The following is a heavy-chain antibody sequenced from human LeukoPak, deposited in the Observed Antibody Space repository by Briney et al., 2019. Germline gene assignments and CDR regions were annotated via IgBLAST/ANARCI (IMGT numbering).Heavy chain of an antibody. Sequence: GGSLRLSCVASGFSFANYWMHWVRQSPGKGLEWVSRVDNDGSDTIYADSVRGRFTISRDNAQNTVFLQMNSLRVEDTAVYYCARGGYGHGFDIWGRGTMVTVSS. D-gene: IGHD5-12*01. CDR1: GFSFANYW. CDR2: VDNDGSDT. J-gene: IGHJ3*02. CDR3: ARGGYGHGFDI. V-gene: IGHV3-74*01.